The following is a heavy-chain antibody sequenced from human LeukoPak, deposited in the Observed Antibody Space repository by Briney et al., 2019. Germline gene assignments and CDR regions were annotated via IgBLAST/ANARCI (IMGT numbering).Heavy chain of an antibody. CDR3: ARMLAYCGGDCFRPTYYFDY. Sequence: GGSLRLSXAASGFTVSSNYMSWVRQAPGKGLEWVSVIYSGGSTYYADSVKGRFTISRDNSKNTLYLQMDSLRAEDTAVYYCARMLAYCGGDCFRPTYYFDYWGQGTLVTVSS. CDR1: GFTVSSNY. J-gene: IGHJ4*02. V-gene: IGHV3-53*01. D-gene: IGHD2-21*02. CDR2: IYSGGST.